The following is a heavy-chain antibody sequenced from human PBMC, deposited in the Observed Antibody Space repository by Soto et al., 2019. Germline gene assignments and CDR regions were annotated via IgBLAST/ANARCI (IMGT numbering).Heavy chain of an antibody. CDR3: ANSGDCSSTSCYATLYYYYGMDV. V-gene: IGHV3-23*01. J-gene: IGHJ6*02. CDR1: GFTFSSYA. CDR2: ISGSGGST. D-gene: IGHD2-2*01. Sequence: GGSLRLSCAASGFTFSSYAMSWVRQAPGKGLEWVSAISGSGGSTYYADSVKGRFTISRDNSKNTPYLQMNSLRAEDTAVYYCANSGDCSSTSCYATLYYYYGMDVWGQGTTVTVSS.